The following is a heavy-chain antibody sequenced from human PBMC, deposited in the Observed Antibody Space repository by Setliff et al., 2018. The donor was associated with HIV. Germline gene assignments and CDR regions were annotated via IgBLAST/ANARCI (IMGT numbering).Heavy chain of an antibody. CDR1: GGSISSGSYY. D-gene: IGHD6-19*01. V-gene: IGHV4-61*02. Sequence: PSETLSLTCTVSGGSISSGSYYWSWIRQPAGKGLEWIGRIYTSGSTNYNPSLKSRVTITVDTSKNQFSLKLSSVAAADTAVYYCARSRESSGYYRDYYYYLDVWGKGTTVTVSS. CDR2: IYTSGST. J-gene: IGHJ6*03. CDR3: ARSRESSGYYRDYYYYLDV.